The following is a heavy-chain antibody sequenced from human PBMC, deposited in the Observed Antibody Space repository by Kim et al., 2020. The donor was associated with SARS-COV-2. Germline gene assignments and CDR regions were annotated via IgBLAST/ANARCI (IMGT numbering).Heavy chain of an antibody. D-gene: IGHD3-10*01. V-gene: IGHV4-34*01. CDR1: GGSFSGYY. CDR3: ASRGDYYYYGMDV. Sequence: SETLSLTCAVYGGSFSGYYWSWIRQPPGKGLEWIGEINHSGSTNYNPSLKSRVTISVDTSKNQFSLKLSSVTAADTAVYYCASRGDYYYYGMDVWGQGTTVTVSS. J-gene: IGHJ6*02. CDR2: INHSGST.